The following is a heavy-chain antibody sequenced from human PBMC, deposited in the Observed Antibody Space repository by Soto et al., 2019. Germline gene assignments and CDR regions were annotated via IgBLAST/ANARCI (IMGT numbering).Heavy chain of an antibody. Sequence: TLSLTCTVSGGSISSYYWSWIRQPPGKGLEWIGYIYYSGSTNYNPSLKSRVTISVDTSKNQSSLKLSSVTAADTAVYYCARSPQSDYYYYMDVWGKGTTVTVSS. CDR1: GGSISSYY. J-gene: IGHJ6*03. CDR3: ARSPQSDYYYYMDV. V-gene: IGHV4-59*08. CDR2: IYYSGST.